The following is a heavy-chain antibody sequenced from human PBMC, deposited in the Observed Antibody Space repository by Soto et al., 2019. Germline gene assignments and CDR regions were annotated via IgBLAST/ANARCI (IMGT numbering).Heavy chain of an antibody. D-gene: IGHD6-6*01. J-gene: IGHJ6*03. CDR3: ARRARPDFYYMDG. V-gene: IGHV3-64*01. Sequence: GGSLRLSCAASGFTLSGYSMDWVRQAPGKGLEYVSGISSNGVGTYYANSVQGRFTISRDNSKNTVYLQMGSLRPEDMAVYYCARRARPDFYYMDGWGKGTTVTVSS. CDR1: GFTLSGYS. CDR2: ISSNGVGT.